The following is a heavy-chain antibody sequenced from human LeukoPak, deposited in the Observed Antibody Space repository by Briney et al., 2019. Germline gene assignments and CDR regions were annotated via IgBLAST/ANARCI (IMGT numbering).Heavy chain of an antibody. CDR3: ASIPYGSPYYFDY. J-gene: IGHJ4*02. V-gene: IGHV4-34*01. Sequence: PSETLSLTCAVYGGSFSGYYWSWIRQPPGKGLEWIGEINHSGSTNYNPSLKSRVTISVDTSKNQFSLKLSSVTAADTAVYYCASIPYGSPYYFDYWGQGTLVTVSS. CDR2: INHSGST. D-gene: IGHD3-10*01. CDR1: GGSFSGYY.